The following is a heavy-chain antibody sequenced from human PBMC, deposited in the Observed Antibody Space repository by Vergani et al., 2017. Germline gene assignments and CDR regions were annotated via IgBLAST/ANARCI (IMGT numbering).Heavy chain of an antibody. Sequence: QLQLQESGSGLVKPSQTLSLTCAVSGGSISSGGYSWSWIRQPPGKGLEWIGYIYHSGSPYYNPSLKSRVTISVDRSKNQFSLKLSSVTAADTAVYYCASGGSSWYDTWFDPWGQGTLVTVSS. V-gene: IGHV4-30-2*01. CDR2: IYHSGSP. CDR1: GGSISSGGYS. D-gene: IGHD6-13*01. CDR3: ASGGSSWYDTWFDP. J-gene: IGHJ5*02.